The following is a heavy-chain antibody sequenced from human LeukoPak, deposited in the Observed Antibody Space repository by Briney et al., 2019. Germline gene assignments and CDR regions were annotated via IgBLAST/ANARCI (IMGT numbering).Heavy chain of an antibody. CDR1: GFTFSSYA. CDR2: ISGSGGST. J-gene: IGHJ5*02. D-gene: IGHD6-6*01. V-gene: IGHV3-23*01. Sequence: QTGGSLRLSCAASGFTFSSYAMSWVRQAPGKGLEWVSAISGSGGSTYYADSVKGRFTISRDNSKNTLYLQMNSLRAEDMAVYYCAKGYSSSRRWFDPWGQGTLVTVSS. CDR3: AKGYSSSRRWFDP.